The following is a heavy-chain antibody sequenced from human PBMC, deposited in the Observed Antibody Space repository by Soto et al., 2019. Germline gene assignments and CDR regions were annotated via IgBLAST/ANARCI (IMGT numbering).Heavy chain of an antibody. D-gene: IGHD1-1*01. CDR3: ARDKGSEPMELYGMDV. CDR1: GGTFSSYA. CDR2: IIPIFGTA. Sequence: ASVKVSCKASGGTFSSYAISWVRQAPGQGLEWMGGIIPIFGTANYAQKFQGRVTIAADESTSTAYMELSSLRSEDTAVYYCARDKGSEPMELYGMDVWGQGTTVTVSS. V-gene: IGHV1-69*13. J-gene: IGHJ6*02.